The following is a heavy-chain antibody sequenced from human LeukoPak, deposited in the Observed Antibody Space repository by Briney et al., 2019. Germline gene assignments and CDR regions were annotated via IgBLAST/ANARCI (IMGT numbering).Heavy chain of an antibody. J-gene: IGHJ4*02. CDR2: IRYDGSNK. D-gene: IGHD3-22*01. CDR1: GFTFSSYG. V-gene: IGHV3-33*01. CDR3: ARAAQGRYYDSSGYYKLDY. Sequence: RPRGSLRLSCAASGFTFSSYGMHWVRQAPGKGLEWVAVIRYDGSNKYYADSVKGRFTISRDNSKNTLYLQMNSLRAEDTAVYYCARAAQGRYYDSSGYYKLDYWGQGTLVTVSS.